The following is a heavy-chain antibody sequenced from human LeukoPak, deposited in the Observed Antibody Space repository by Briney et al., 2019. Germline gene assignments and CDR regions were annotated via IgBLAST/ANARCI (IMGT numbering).Heavy chain of an antibody. CDR2: ISSSGSTI. Sequence: PGGSLRLSCAASGFTFSDYYMSWIRQAPGKGLEWVSYISSSGSTIYYADSVKGRFTISRDNSKNTLYLQMNSLRAEDTAVYYCARDRSGWYSFDYWGQGTLVTVSS. CDR3: ARDRSGWYSFDY. D-gene: IGHD6-19*01. CDR1: GFTFSDYY. J-gene: IGHJ4*02. V-gene: IGHV3-11*01.